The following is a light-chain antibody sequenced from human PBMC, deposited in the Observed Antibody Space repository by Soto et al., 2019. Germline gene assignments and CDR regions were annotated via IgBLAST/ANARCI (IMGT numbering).Light chain of an antibody. CDR1: SSNIGAPYD. V-gene: IGLV1-40*01. CDR2: GNN. CDR3: QSSDSSLSGSRV. Sequence: QAVLTQPPSVSGAPGQRVTISCTGSSSNIGAPYDVHWYQQLPGTAPKLLIYGNNNRPSGVPDRFSGSKSGTSASLAITGLQAEDEADYYCQSSDSSLSGSRVFGTGTKLTVL. J-gene: IGLJ1*01.